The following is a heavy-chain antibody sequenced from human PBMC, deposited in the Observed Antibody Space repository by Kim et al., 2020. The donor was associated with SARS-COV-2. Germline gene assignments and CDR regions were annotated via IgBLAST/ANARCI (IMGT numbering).Heavy chain of an antibody. D-gene: IGHD3-16*01. Sequence: SRKEYVDSVRGRFTISRDNDKNSVYLQMNSLRAEDTAVYYCAREGEGGFDFWGQGTLVTVSS. CDR2: SRK. CDR3: AREGEGGFDF. V-gene: IGHV3-7*01. J-gene: IGHJ4*02.